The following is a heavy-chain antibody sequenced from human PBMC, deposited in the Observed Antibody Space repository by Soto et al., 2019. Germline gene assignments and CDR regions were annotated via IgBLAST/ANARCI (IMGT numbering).Heavy chain of an antibody. Sequence: GASVKVSCKASGYTFTGYYMHWVRQAPGQGLEWMGWINPNSGGTNYAQKFQGWVTMTRDTSISTAYMELSRLRSDDTAVYYCARGSILQYYIGFDYWGQGTLVTVSS. J-gene: IGHJ4*02. CDR2: INPNSGGT. CDR1: GYTFTGYY. V-gene: IGHV1-2*04. D-gene: IGHD3-10*01. CDR3: ARGSILQYYIGFDY.